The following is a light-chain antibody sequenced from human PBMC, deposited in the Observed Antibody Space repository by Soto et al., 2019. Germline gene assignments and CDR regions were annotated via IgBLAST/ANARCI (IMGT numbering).Light chain of an antibody. V-gene: IGLV2-23*02. CDR2: EVS. Sequence: QSALTQPASVSGCSGQSITISCTGSSSDVGVSNLVSRYQQHPGKAPKLIIFEVSQRPSGVSNRFSGTKSGNTASLTNCGLHADDGGDYYCCSYANRRRVFGAGTKVTVL. J-gene: IGLJ3*02. CDR3: CSYANRRRV. CDR1: SSDVGVSNL.